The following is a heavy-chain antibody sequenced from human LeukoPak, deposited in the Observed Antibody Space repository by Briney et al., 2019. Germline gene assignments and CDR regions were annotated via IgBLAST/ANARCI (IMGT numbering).Heavy chain of an antibody. CDR3: AKGVAEDYVWGSYRYYYFDY. J-gene: IGHJ4*02. V-gene: IGHV3-23*01. D-gene: IGHD3-16*02. Sequence: GGSLRLSCAASGFTFSSYAMSWVRQAPGKGLEWVSAISGSGGSTYYADSVKGRFTISRDNSKNTLYLQMNSLRAEDTAVYYCAKGVAEDYVWGSYRYYYFDYWGQETLVTVSS. CDR2: ISGSGGST. CDR1: GFTFSSYA.